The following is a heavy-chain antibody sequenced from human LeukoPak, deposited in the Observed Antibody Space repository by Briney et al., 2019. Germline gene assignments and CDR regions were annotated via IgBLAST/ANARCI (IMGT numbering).Heavy chain of an antibody. V-gene: IGHV3-23*01. D-gene: IGHD6-6*01. CDR1: GFTFSSYA. J-gene: IGHJ6*03. Sequence: GGSLRLSCAASGFTFSSYAMSWVRQAPGKGLEWVSAISGSGGSTYYADSVKGRFTISRDNSKNTLYLQMNSLRAEDTAVYYCAKGGELVRGYYYYMDVWGNGTTVTVSS. CDR3: AKGGELVRGYYYYMDV. CDR2: ISGSGGST.